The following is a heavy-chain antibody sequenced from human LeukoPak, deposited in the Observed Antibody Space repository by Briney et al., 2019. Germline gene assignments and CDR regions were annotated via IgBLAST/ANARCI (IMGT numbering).Heavy chain of an antibody. J-gene: IGHJ6*02. CDR3: ARAEVIAAALSYYYYGMDV. V-gene: IGHV1-69*13. Sequence: SVKVSCKASGGTFSSYAISWVRQAPGQGLEWMGGIIPIFGTANYAQKFQGRVTITADESTSTAYMELSSLRSEDTAVYYCARAEVIAAALSYYYYGMDVWGRGTTVTVSS. CDR2: IIPIFGTA. D-gene: IGHD6-13*01. CDR1: GGTFSSYA.